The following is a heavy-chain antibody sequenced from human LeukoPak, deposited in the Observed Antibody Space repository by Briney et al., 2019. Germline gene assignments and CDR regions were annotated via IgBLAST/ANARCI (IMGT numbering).Heavy chain of an antibody. Sequence: GGSLRLSCAASGFSFDDYAMHWVRQAPGKGLEWVSGINWGSGETGYADSVKGRFTISRDNAKNSLYLQMNSLRAEDTALYYCAKDTVITFGGVIVFDYWGQGTLVAVSS. CDR3: AKDTVITFGGVIVFDY. CDR1: GFSFDDYA. V-gene: IGHV3-9*01. CDR2: INWGSGET. D-gene: IGHD3-16*02. J-gene: IGHJ4*02.